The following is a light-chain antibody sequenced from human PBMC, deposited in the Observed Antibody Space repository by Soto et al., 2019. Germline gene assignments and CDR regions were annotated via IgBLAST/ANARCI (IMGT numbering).Light chain of an antibody. Sequence: QYALTQPASVSGSSGQSITISCTGTNSDVGGYNFVSWYQQHPGKAPKLMIYDVSNRPSGVSNRISGSKSGNTASLNISGLQAEDEADYYCSSYTSSSIPYVFGIGTKVTVL. CDR1: NSDVGGYNF. CDR2: DVS. J-gene: IGLJ1*01. CDR3: SSYTSSSIPYV. V-gene: IGLV2-14*01.